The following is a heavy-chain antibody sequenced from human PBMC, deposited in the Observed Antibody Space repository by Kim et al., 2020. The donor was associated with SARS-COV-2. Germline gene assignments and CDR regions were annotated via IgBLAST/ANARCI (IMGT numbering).Heavy chain of an antibody. D-gene: IGHD1-26*01. Sequence: NPSLKSRVTISVDTSKNQFSLKLSSVTAADTAVYYCARGHRIWEPKGFDYWGQGTLVTVSS. J-gene: IGHJ4*02. CDR3: ARGHRIWEPKGFDY. V-gene: IGHV4-34*01.